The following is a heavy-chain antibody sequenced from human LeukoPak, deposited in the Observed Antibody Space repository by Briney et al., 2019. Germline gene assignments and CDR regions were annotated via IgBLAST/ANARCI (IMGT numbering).Heavy chain of an antibody. D-gene: IGHD6-6*01. CDR3: AKSWYSSSRRGRFDY. CDR1: EFTFSDYW. V-gene: IGHV3-7*03. CDR2: IKKDGSKK. Sequence: PGGSMTLSCAASEFTFSDYWMTWVRQAPGKGLEWVADIKKDGSKKNQVDSVKGRFAISRDNSKNTLYLQMNSLRAEDTAVYYCAKSWYSSSRRGRFDYWGQGTLVTVSS. J-gene: IGHJ4*02.